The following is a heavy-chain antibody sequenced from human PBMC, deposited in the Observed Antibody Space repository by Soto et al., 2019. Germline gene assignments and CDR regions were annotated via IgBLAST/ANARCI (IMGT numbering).Heavy chain of an antibody. CDR2: VSAYNGNT. J-gene: IGHJ4*02. CDR1: GYTFTRYY. V-gene: IGHV1-18*01. Sequence: ASVKVSCKASGYTFTRYYINWVRQAPGQGHEWMGWVSAYNGNTHYEQKLQGRVTLTTDTSTSTAYMELRSLRSDDTAVYFCARGGQWDFLSDYWGQGTLVTVSS. D-gene: IGHD1-26*01. CDR3: ARGGQWDFLSDY.